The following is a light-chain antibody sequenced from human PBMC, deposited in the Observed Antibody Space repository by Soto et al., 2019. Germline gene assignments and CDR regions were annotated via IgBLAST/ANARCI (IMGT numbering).Light chain of an antibody. CDR2: DVT. CDR1: SSDIGLYNY. V-gene: IGLV2-14*01. CDR3: TSFTNSNTLI. J-gene: IGLJ2*01. Sequence: QSALTQPASVSGSPGQSVTISCTGTSSDIGLYNYVSWYQQHPAKAPKLMVYDVTHRPSGVSNRFSGSKSGNTASLTSSWLLVVDEADYYCTSFTNSNTLIFGGGTKVTVL.